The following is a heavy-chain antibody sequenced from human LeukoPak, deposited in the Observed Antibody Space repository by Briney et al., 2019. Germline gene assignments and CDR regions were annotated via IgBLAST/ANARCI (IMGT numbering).Heavy chain of an antibody. Sequence: GGSLRLSCAASTFTFSTYSMNWVRQAPGKGLEWVSYISSSGITRYYADSVKGRFTISRDNAKISLYLQMNSLRDEDTAVYYCARDRVGATEGDAFDIWGQGTMVTVSS. CDR1: TFTFSTYS. V-gene: IGHV3-48*02. CDR2: ISSSGITR. J-gene: IGHJ3*02. D-gene: IGHD1-26*01. CDR3: ARDRVGATEGDAFDI.